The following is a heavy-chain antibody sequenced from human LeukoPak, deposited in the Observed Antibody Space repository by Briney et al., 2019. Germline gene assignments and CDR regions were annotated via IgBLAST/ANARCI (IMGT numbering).Heavy chain of an antibody. CDR2: IFYRGTT. V-gene: IGHV4-39*01. CDR3: ARHDYDLLTGYTINWFDP. D-gene: IGHD3-9*01. Sequence: SETLSLTCTVSGVSISSGTHYWGWVRQPPGKGLEWVGGIFYRGTTFYSPSLKSRVTVSIDTSKNQFSLNLNSVTAADTAVYYCARHDYDLLTGYTINWFDPWGQGILVTVSS. CDR1: GVSISSGTHY. J-gene: IGHJ5*02.